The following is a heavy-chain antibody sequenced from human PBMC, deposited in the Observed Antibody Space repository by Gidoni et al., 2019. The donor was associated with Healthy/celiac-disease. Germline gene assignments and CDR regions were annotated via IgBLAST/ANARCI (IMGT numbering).Heavy chain of an antibody. D-gene: IGHD6-13*01. CDR1: GYTFTSYA. CDR3: ARDREAAGPRVDY. J-gene: IGHJ4*02. Sequence: QVQLVQSGPAVKKPGASVKVSSTASGYTFTSYAMQWLRQAPGQRREWLGWINAGNGNTKYSQKFQGRVTITRDTSASTDYMELSSLRSEDTAVDYCARDREAAGPRVDYWGQGTLVTVSS. CDR2: INAGNGNT. V-gene: IGHV1-3*01.